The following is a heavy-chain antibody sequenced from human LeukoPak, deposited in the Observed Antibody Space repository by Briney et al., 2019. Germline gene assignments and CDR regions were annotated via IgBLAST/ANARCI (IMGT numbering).Heavy chain of an antibody. D-gene: IGHD4-17*01. CDR1: GFTFSDYW. CDR3: ARDLYGDYSPFDY. Sequence: GGSLRLSCAASGFTFSDYWMSWVRQAPGKGLKWVANIKQDGSEKHYVDSVKGRFTISRDNAKNSLYLQMNSLRAEDTAVYYCARDLYGDYSPFDYWGQGTLVTVSS. CDR2: IKQDGSEK. V-gene: IGHV3-7*04. J-gene: IGHJ4*02.